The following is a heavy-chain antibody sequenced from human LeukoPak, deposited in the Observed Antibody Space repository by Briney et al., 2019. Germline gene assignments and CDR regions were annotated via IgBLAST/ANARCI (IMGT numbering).Heavy chain of an antibody. V-gene: IGHV4-39*07. D-gene: IGHD3-3*01. CDR3: AKDSFGVVRDE. Sequence: SETLSLTCTVSGDSMIDNNFSWGWTRQSPQKGLEWIGSIYYNGKSLYNPSLKSRVTISVDASKNQISLRLTSVTAADTAVYYCAKDSFGVVRDEWGRGILVTVSS. CDR2: IYYNGKS. CDR1: GDSMIDNNFS. J-gene: IGHJ4*02.